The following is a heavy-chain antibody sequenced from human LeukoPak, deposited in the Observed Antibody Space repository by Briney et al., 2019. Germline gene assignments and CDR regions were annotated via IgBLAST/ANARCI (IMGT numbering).Heavy chain of an antibody. Sequence: GGSLRLSCAASGFTFSSYGMHWVRQAPGKGLEWVAVISYDGSNKYYADSVKGRFTISRDNSKNTLYLQMNSLRAEDTAVYYCAKDPFGYGGNGTHWRQGTLVTVSS. D-gene: IGHD4-23*01. CDR2: ISYDGSNK. CDR1: GFTFSSYG. V-gene: IGHV3-30*18. J-gene: IGHJ4*02. CDR3: AKDPFGYGGNGTH.